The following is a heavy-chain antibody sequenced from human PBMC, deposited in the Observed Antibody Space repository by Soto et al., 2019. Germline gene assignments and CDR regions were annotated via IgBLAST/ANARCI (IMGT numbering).Heavy chain of an antibody. D-gene: IGHD6-19*01. CDR3: AHSHSSGWYSFPYFDY. V-gene: IGHV3-9*01. CDR2: ISWIIGSI. J-gene: IGHJ4*02. Sequence: PGGSLRLSCAASGFTFDDYAMHWVRQAPGKGLEWVSGISWIIGSIGYADSLKSRLTITNDTSNSQLFLTMTNMDLVDTATFYCAHSHSSGWYSFPYFDYWGQGTPVTVSS. CDR1: GFTFDDYA.